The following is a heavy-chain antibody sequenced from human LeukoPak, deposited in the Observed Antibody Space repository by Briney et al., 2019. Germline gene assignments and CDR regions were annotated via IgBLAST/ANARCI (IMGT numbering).Heavy chain of an antibody. CDR3: AKSIDSVRGVIIRNYYGMDV. D-gene: IGHD3-10*01. Sequence: GGSLRLSCSASGFTFSGHFMHWVRQAPGKGLEYVSSISINGDKTYYADSVKGRFTISRDNSKNTLYLQMNSLRAEDTAVYYCAKSIDSVRGVIIRNYYGMDVWGQGTTVTVSS. CDR2: ISINGDKT. V-gene: IGHV3-64*04. CDR1: GFTFSGHF. J-gene: IGHJ6*02.